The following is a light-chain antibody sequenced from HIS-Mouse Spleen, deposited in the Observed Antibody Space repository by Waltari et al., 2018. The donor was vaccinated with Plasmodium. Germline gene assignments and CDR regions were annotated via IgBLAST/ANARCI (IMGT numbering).Light chain of an antibody. CDR3: SSYTSSSTLDV. V-gene: IGLV2-14*01. CDR1: SSDVGGYNY. CDR2: EVS. Sequence: QSALTQPASVSGSPGQSITISCTGPSSDVGGYNYVPWYQQHPGKAPKLMLYEVSNRPSGVSNRFSGSKSGNTASLTISGLQAEDEADYYCSSYTSSSTLDVFGTGTKVTVL. J-gene: IGLJ1*01.